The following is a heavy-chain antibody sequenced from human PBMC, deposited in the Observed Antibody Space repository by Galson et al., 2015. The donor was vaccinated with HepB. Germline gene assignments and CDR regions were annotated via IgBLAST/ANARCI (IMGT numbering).Heavy chain of an antibody. CDR1: GGSISSCDYY. CDR3: ATITMMMVVITP. J-gene: IGHJ4*02. D-gene: IGHD3-22*01. CDR2: IYHSGST. V-gene: IGHV4-31*03. Sequence: QVQLQESGPGLVKPSETLSLTCPVSGGSISSCDYYWSWIRQHPGKGLEWIGYIYHSGSTYYNPSLKRRVNMSMDTSRIQFSLSLRCVSAADTAVYLCATITMMMVVITPWGQGALVTVSA.